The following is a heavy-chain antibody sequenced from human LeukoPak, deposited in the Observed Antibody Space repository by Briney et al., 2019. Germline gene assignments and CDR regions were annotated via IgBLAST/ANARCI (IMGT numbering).Heavy chain of an antibody. Sequence: SETLSLTCTVSGGSISSSSYYWGWIRQPPGKGLEWIGSIYYSGSTYYNPSLKSRVTISVDTSKNQFSLKLSSVTAADTAVYYCARDPIDYTTLNWGQGTLVTVSS. CDR2: IYYSGST. CDR3: ARDPIDYTTLN. CDR1: GGSISSSSYY. J-gene: IGHJ4*02. D-gene: IGHD4-11*01. V-gene: IGHV4-39*07.